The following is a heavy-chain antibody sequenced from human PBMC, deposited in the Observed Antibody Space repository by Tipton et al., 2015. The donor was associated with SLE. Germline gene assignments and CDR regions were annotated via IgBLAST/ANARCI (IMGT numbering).Heavy chain of an antibody. CDR2: IYYSGST. CDR1: GGSISSHY. V-gene: IGHV4-59*11. Sequence: TLSLTCTVSGGSISSHYWSWIRQPPGKGLEWIGYIYYSGSTNYNPSLKSRVTISVDTSKNQFSLKLSSVTAADTAVYYCARERHYDFWSGYYTGYGMDVWGQGTTVTVSS. J-gene: IGHJ6*02. D-gene: IGHD3-3*01. CDR3: ARERHYDFWSGYYTGYGMDV.